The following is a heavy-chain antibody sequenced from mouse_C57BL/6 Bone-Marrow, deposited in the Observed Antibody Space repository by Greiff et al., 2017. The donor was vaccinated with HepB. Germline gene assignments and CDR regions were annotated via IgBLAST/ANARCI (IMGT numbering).Heavy chain of an antibody. D-gene: IGHD1-1*01. J-gene: IGHJ1*03. CDR1: GFSLTSYG. Sequence: VQLQESGPGLVQPSQCLSITCTASGFSLTSYGVHWVRQSPGKGLEWLGVIWSGGSTDYNAAFISRLSISKDNSTSQVFFKMNSLQTDDTAVYYCARLEFITAIEGNFDVWGTGTTVTVSS. CDR2: IWSGGST. V-gene: IGHV2-2*01. CDR3: ARLEFITAIEGNFDV.